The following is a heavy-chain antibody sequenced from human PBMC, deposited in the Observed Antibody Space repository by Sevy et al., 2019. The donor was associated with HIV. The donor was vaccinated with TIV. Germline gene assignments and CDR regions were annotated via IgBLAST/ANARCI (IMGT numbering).Heavy chain of an antibody. J-gene: IGHJ6*02. D-gene: IGHD3-3*01. CDR2: ISSSSSYI. CDR1: GFTFSSYS. V-gene: IGHV3-21*01. Sequence: GGSLRLSCAASGFTFSSYSMNWVRQAPGKGLEWVSSISSSSSYIYYADSVKGRFTISRDNAKNSLYLKMNSLRAEDRAVDYCARGCPGYDFWSGDLPDVWGQGTTVTVSS. CDR3: ARGCPGYDFWSGDLPDV.